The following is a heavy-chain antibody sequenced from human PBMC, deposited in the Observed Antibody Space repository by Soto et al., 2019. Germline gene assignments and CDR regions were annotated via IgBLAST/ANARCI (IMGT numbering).Heavy chain of an antibody. V-gene: IGHV1-3*01. CDR3: ARGGWGGSGWYRLTR. J-gene: IGHJ4*02. CDR1: GYSFSDYA. CDR2: INCGNGNT. Sequence: QVQLLQSGAEVKKPGASVKISCKASGYSFSDYAIHWVRQAPGQGLEWMGWINCGNGNTKYSQKFQGRVTITRDTSATTAYMDLSRLKSEDRAAYFCARGGWGGSGWYRLTRWGQGTLVTVTS. D-gene: IGHD6-13*01.